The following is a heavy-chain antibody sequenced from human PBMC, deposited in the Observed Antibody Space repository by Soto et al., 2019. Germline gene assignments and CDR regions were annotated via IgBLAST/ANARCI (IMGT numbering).Heavy chain of an antibody. CDR2: IIPIFGTA. J-gene: IGHJ6*02. CDR3: ARSRCSSTSCYHYYYYGMDV. V-gene: IGHV1-69*13. D-gene: IGHD2-2*01. CDR1: GGTFSSYA. Sequence: SVKVSCKPSGGTFSSYAISWVRQAPGQGLEWMGGIIPIFGTANYAQKFQGRVTITADESTSTAYMELSSLRSEDTAVYYCARSRCSSTSCYHYYYYGMDVWGQGTTVTVSS.